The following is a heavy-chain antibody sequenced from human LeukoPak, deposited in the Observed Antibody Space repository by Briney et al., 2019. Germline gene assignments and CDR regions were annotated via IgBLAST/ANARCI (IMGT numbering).Heavy chain of an antibody. Sequence: ASVKVSCKPSGYTFTSYYMHWVRQAPGQGLEWMGIINHSGGSTSYAQKFQGRVTMTKDTSTSTVYMELSSLRSEDTGVYYCGRGVGAWPGYCSSTSCQSTGNNWFDTWGQGTLVTVSS. CDR3: GRGVGAWPGYCSSTSCQSTGNNWFDT. V-gene: IGHV1-46*01. CDR1: GYTFTSYY. CDR2: INHSGGST. D-gene: IGHD2-2*01. J-gene: IGHJ5*02.